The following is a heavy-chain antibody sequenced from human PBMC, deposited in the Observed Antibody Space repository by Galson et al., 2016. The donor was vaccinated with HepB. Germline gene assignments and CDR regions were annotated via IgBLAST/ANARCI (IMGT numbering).Heavy chain of an antibody. J-gene: IGHJ4*02. Sequence: SETLSLTCAVSSGSMSSSNWWSWVRQPPGKGLEWIGEIYHSGSTNYNPSLKSRVTISIDTSNNHFSLRLTSVTAADTALYYCARQYWGGPSDYWGQGTLVIVSS. V-gene: IGHV4-4*02. CDR3: ARQYWGGPSDY. CDR1: SGSMSSSNW. CDR2: IYHSGST. D-gene: IGHD2/OR15-2a*01.